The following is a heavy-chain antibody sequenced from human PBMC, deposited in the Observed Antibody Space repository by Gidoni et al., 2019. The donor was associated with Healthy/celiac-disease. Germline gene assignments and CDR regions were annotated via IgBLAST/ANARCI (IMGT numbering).Heavy chain of an antibody. J-gene: IGHJ4*02. D-gene: IGHD3-10*01. CDR1: GYTFTGYY. CDR2: INPNSGGT. Sequence: QVQLVQSGAEVKKPGASVKVSCKASGYTFTGYYMHWVRQAPGQGLEWMGWINPNSGGTNYAQKFQGWVTMTRDTSISTAYMELSRLRSDDTAVYYCARAPMDYGSGSHYGEFDYWGQGTLVTVSS. CDR3: ARAPMDYGSGSHYGEFDY. V-gene: IGHV1-2*04.